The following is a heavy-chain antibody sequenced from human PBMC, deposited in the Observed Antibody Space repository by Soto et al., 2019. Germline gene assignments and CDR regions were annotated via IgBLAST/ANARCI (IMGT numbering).Heavy chain of an antibody. CDR2: IWYDGSNK. D-gene: IGHD2-8*01. J-gene: IGHJ4*02. V-gene: IGHV3-33*01. Sequence: GSLRLSCAASGFTFSSYGMHWVRQAPGKGLEWVAVIWYDGSNKYYADSAKGRFTISRDNSKNTLYLQMNSLRAEDTAVYYCASRSATVLSLTYWGPGTQVTVSS. CDR1: GFTFSSYG. CDR3: ASRSATVLSLTY.